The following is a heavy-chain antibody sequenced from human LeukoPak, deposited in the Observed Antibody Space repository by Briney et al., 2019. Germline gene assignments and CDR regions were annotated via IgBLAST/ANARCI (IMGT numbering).Heavy chain of an antibody. CDR1: GFTFSSYA. CDR3: AREGNWFDP. V-gene: IGHV3-21*01. CDR2: ISSSSSYI. Sequence: GGSLRLSCAASGFTFSSYAMSWVRQAPGKGLEWVSSISSSSSYIYYADSVKGRFTISRDNAKNSLYLQMNSLRAEDTAVYYCAREGNWFDPWGQGTLVTVSS. J-gene: IGHJ5*02.